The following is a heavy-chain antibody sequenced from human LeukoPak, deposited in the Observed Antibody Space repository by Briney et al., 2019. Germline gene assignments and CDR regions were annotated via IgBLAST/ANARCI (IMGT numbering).Heavy chain of an antibody. D-gene: IGHD2-2*01. Sequence: PSETPSLTCTVSGGSISSYYWSWIRQPPGKGLEWIGYIYYSGSTNYNPSLKSRVTISVDTSKNQFSLKLSSVTAADTAVYYCARVSPPVVVPAARRYYYYYMDVWGKGTTVTVSS. V-gene: IGHV4-59*01. J-gene: IGHJ6*03. CDR3: ARVSPPVVVPAARRYYYYYMDV. CDR1: GGSISSYY. CDR2: IYYSGST.